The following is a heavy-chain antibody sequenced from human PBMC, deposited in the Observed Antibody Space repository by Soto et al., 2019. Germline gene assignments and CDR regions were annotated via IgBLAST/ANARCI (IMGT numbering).Heavy chain of an antibody. CDR3: AKVSGGTTGGSDY. Sequence: EVQLLESGGGLVQPGGSLRLSCAASGFTFSSYAMSWVRQAPGKGLEWVSAISGSGDSTYYADSVKGRFTISRDNSKNTLYLQMNSLRAEDTAVYYCAKVSGGTTGGSDYWGQGTLVTVSS. J-gene: IGHJ4*02. CDR2: ISGSGDST. V-gene: IGHV3-23*01. CDR1: GFTFSSYA. D-gene: IGHD2-15*01.